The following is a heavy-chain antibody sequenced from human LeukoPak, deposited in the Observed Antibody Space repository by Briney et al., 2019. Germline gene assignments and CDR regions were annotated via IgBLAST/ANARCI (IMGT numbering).Heavy chain of an antibody. Sequence: GGSLRLSCAASGFTFSSYSMNWVRQAPGKGLEWVSSISSSSSYIYYADSVKGRFTISRDNAKNSLYLQMNSLRAEDTAVYYCARDYQTAAGFDYWGQGTLVTVSS. D-gene: IGHD6-13*01. CDR2: ISSSSSYI. CDR3: ARDYQTAAGFDY. J-gene: IGHJ4*02. CDR1: GFTFSSYS. V-gene: IGHV3-21*01.